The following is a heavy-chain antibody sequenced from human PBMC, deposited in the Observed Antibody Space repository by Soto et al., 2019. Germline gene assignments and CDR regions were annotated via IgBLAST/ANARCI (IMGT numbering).Heavy chain of an antibody. CDR3: ARTTVSKGYYYYYGMDV. V-gene: IGHV1-18*01. D-gene: IGHD4-4*01. J-gene: IGHJ6*02. Sequence: ASVKGAWESSGYTFTSDGGSWVRTKQRQGLEWMGWISDYNGNTNYAQKLQGRVTMTTDTSTSTAYMELRSLRSDDTAVYYCARTTVSKGYYYYYGMDVWGQGTTVTVSS. CDR2: ISDYNGNT. CDR1: GYTFTSDG.